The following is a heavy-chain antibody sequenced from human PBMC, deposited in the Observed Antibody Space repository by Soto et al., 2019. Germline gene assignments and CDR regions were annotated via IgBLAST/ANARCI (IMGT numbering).Heavy chain of an antibody. CDR3: ARDPGPSVELPPPSFDY. J-gene: IGHJ4*02. D-gene: IGHD1-7*01. CDR1: GFTFSSYA. CDR2: ISYDGSNK. V-gene: IGHV3-30-3*01. Sequence: QVQLVESGGGVVQPGRSLRLSCAASGFTFSSYAMHWVRQAPGKGLEWVAVISYDGSNKYYADSVKGRFTISRDNSKNTLYLQMNRLRAEDTAVYYCARDPGPSVELPPPSFDYWGQGTLVTVSS.